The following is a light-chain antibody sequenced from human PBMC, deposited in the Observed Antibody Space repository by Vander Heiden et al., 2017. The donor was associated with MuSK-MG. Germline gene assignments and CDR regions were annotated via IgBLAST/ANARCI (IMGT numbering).Light chain of an antibody. Sequence: QSALTQPASVSGSPVQSITISGPRTSRDVGGSNYVPWYHQHQGKAPNLMMYDDSNRPSGVSNRFSCSKSGTTDSPTLTGLEAEEEADYDCSSHTSSGTLVVFGGGTKLTVL. J-gene: IGLJ2*01. CDR2: DDS. CDR1: SRDVGGSNY. CDR3: SSHTSSGTLVV. V-gene: IGLV2-14*01.